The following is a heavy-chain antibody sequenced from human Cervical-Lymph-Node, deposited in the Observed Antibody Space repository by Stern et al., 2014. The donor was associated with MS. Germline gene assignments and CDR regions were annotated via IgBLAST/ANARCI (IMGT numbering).Heavy chain of an antibody. J-gene: IGHJ4*02. D-gene: IGHD6-19*01. CDR2: ISFDGAKT. CDR1: GFAFSTYG. CDR3: ARGSDWYPLDY. V-gene: IGHV3-30*03. Sequence: VQLVESGGGVVQPGRSLRLSCSPSGFAFSTYGMHWVRQAPGKGLEWVALISFDGAKTYYADSVKGRFTISRDNPKNTLYLQRKSLRGEDTAVYYCARGSDWYPLDYWGQGTLVTVSS.